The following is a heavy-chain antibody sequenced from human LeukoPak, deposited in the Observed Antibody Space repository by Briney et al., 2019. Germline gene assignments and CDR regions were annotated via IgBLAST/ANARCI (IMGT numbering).Heavy chain of an antibody. CDR1: GGTFSSYA. J-gene: IGHJ6*04. V-gene: IGHV1-69*06. D-gene: IGHD4-17*01. CDR2: VIPIFGTA. CDR3: ARGRFGYGDYSSYYYYGLDV. Sequence: EASVKVSCKAAGGTFSSYAISWVRQAPGQGLEWMGGVIPIFGTANYAQKFQGRVTINADKSTSTAYMELSSLRSEDTAVYYCARGRFGYGDYSSYYYYGLDVWGKGTTVTVSS.